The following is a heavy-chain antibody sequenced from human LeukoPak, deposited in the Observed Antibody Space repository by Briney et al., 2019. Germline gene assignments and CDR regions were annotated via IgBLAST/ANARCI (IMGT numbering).Heavy chain of an antibody. V-gene: IGHV1-69*05. CDR3: AREQMVRGVIQYYFDY. CDR2: IIPIFGTA. J-gene: IGHJ4*02. D-gene: IGHD3-10*01. CDR1: GGTFSSYA. Sequence: ASVKVSCKASGGTFSSYAISWVRQAPGQGLEWMGGIIPIFGTANYAQKLQGRVTMTTDTSTSTAYMELRSLRSDDTAVYYCAREQMVRGVIQYYFDYWGQGTLVTVSS.